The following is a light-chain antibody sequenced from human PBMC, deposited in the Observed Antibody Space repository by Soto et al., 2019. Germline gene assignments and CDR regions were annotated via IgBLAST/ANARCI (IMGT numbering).Light chain of an antibody. CDR3: QHHT. V-gene: IGKV1-5*01. CDR2: DAS. Sequence: DIQMTQSPSTLSASVGDRVTITCRASQTISNWLAWYQQKPGKAPRLLIYDASTLESGVPPRFSGSASGTEFPLTISSLQPDEVANYCCQHHTFGQGTKLEIK. CDR1: QTISNW. J-gene: IGKJ2*01.